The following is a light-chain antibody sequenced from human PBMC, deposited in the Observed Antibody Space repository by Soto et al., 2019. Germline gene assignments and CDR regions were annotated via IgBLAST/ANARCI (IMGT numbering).Light chain of an antibody. CDR2: DAS. Sequence: EIVLTQSPATLSLSPGERATLSCRASQSVGSSLAWYQQKPVQAPRLLIYDASTRATGIPARFSGSGSGTDFTLTISSLEPEDFAVYYCQQRTNWPLTFGGGTKVEIK. CDR3: QQRTNWPLT. J-gene: IGKJ4*01. V-gene: IGKV3-11*01. CDR1: QSVGSS.